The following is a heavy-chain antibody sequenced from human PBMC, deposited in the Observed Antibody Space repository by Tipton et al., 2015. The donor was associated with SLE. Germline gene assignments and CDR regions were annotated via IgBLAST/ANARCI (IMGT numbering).Heavy chain of an antibody. CDR3: ARDGDGYNLWYFDY. J-gene: IGHJ4*02. V-gene: IGHV4-59*11. D-gene: IGHD5-24*01. CDR1: GGSISSHY. CDR2: IYYSGGT. Sequence: TLSLTCTVSGGSISSHYWSWIRQPPGKGLEWIGYIYYSGGTNYNPSLKSRVTISVDTSKNQFSLKLSSVTAADTAVYYCARDGDGYNLWYFDYWGQGTLVTVSS.